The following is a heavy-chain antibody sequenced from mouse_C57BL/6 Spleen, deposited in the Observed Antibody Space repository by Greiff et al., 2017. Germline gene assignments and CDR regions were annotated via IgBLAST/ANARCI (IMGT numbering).Heavy chain of an antibody. CDR2: IRNKANGYTT. CDR3: ARSFSTAHYFDY. CDR1: GFTFTDYY. V-gene: IGHV7-3*01. J-gene: IGHJ2*01. Sequence: EVKLLESGGGLVQPGGSLSLSCAASGFTFTDYYMSWVRQPPGKALEWLGFIRNKANGYTTEYSASVKGRFTISRDNSQSILYLQMNALRAEDSATYYCARSFSTAHYFDYWGQGTTLTVSS. D-gene: IGHD1-2*01.